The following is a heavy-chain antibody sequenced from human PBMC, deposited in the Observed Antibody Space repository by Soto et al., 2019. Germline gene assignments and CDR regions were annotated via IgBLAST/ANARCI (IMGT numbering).Heavy chain of an antibody. Sequence: QVQLVQSGAEVKKPGASVKVSCKASGYTFTSYAMHWVRQAPGQRLEWMGWINAGNGNTKYSQKFQGRVTITRDTSASTAYMELSSLRSEDTPVYYCAREVDIVATMVRWFDPWGQGTLVTVSS. V-gene: IGHV1-3*01. CDR1: GYTFTSYA. J-gene: IGHJ5*02. D-gene: IGHD5-12*01. CDR2: INAGNGNT. CDR3: AREVDIVATMVRWFDP.